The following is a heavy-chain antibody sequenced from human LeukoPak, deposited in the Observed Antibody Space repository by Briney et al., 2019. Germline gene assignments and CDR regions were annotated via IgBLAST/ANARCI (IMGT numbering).Heavy chain of an antibody. CDR1: GYTFTNYA. J-gene: IGHJ4*02. Sequence: ASVKVSCKASGYTFTNYAINWVRQAPGQGLEWMGWISAYNGNTNYAQKLQGRVTMTTDTSTSTAYMELRSLRSDDTAVYYCARVNYDFWSGRDTYYFDYWGQGTLVTVSS. CDR3: ARVNYDFWSGRDTYYFDY. V-gene: IGHV1-18*01. D-gene: IGHD3-3*01. CDR2: ISAYNGNT.